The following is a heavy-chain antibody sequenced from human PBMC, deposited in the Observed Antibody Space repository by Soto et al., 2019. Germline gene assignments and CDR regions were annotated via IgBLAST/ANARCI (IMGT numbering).Heavy chain of an antibody. CDR1: GYTLTELS. J-gene: IGHJ4*02. CDR2: FDPEDGET. CDR3: ATATSGSGSYSAYDY. Sequence: GASVKVSCKVSGYTLTELSMHWVRQAPGKGLEWMGGFDPEDGETIYAQKFQGRVTMTEDTSTDTAYMELSSLRSEDTAVYYCATATSGSGSYSAYDYWGQGTLVTVSS. D-gene: IGHD3-10*01. V-gene: IGHV1-24*01.